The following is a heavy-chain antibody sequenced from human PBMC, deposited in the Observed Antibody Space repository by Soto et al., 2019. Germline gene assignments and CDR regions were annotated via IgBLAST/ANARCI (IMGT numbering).Heavy chain of an antibody. D-gene: IGHD6-13*01. CDR1: GFTVSSNY. Sequence: EVQLVESGGGLIQPGGSLRLSCAASGFTVSSNYMTWLRQAPGKGLEWVSAIYSGGSTYYADSVKGRFTISRDNSKNALYLQMNSLRAEDTAVYYCARARSAAAGLFDSWGQGTLVTVSS. V-gene: IGHV3-53*01. CDR3: ARARSAAAGLFDS. J-gene: IGHJ4*02. CDR2: IYSGGST.